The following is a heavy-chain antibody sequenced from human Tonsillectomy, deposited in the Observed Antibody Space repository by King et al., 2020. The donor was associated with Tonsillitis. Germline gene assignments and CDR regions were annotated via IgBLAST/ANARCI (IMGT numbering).Heavy chain of an antibody. CDR3: XXXXXXXXXXXXXXXXXXXXXXXXXXXXXXXXXXAPSXXXXSGGTAALGCLVKXYF. V-gene: IGHV4-30-4*01. Sequence: VQLQESGPGLVKXSQTLSLTCSVXGGSISRGXYYWTWVXXXXXXGXXXXGXXYHSGSTYXNPSLESXVTXLVDTSXXXFPXKLSXVTAADXXVYYCXXXXXXXXXXXXXXXXXXXXXXXXXXXXXXXXXXAPSXXXXSGGTAALGCLVKXYF. CDR1: GGSISRGXYY. CDR2: XYHSGST. J-gene: IGHJ1*01.